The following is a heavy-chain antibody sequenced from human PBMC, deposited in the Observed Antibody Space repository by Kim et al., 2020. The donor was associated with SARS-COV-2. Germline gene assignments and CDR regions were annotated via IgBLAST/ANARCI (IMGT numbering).Heavy chain of an antibody. Sequence: GESLKISCKGSGYSFTSYWIGWVRQMPGKGLEWMGIIYPGDSDTRYSPSFQGQVTISADKSISTAYLQWSSLKASDTAMYYCARHTYYYGSASYYTGGMDVWGQGTTVTVSS. CDR3: ARHTYYYGSASYYTGGMDV. D-gene: IGHD3-10*01. V-gene: IGHV5-51*01. CDR2: IYPGDSDT. J-gene: IGHJ6*02. CDR1: GYSFTSYW.